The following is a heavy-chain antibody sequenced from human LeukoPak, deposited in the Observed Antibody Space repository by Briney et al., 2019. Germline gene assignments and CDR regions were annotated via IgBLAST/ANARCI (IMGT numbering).Heavy chain of an antibody. J-gene: IGHJ4*02. V-gene: IGHV3-23*01. CDR3: AKRGVVIRVFLVGFHKEAYYFDS. D-gene: IGHD3-10*01. Sequence: GGSLRLSCAASGFTFDNYRMSWVRQAPGKGLEWVAGLSGSGGGTNYADSVQGRFTISRDNPKNTLYLQMNSLRAEDTAVYFCAKRGVVIRVFLVGFHKEAYYFDSWGQGALVTVSS. CDR2: LSGSGGGT. CDR1: GFTFDNYR.